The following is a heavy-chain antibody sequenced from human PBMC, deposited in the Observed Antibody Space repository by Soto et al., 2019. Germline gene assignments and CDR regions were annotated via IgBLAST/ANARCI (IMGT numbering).Heavy chain of an antibody. V-gene: IGHV3-13*01. CDR2: IGTAGDT. CDR3: ARGRVNYCSGGSCSAVDY. J-gene: IGHJ4*02. Sequence: EVQLVESGGGLVQPGGSLRLSCAASGFTFSSYDMHWVRQATGKGLEWVSAIGTAGDTYYPGSVKGRFTISRENAKNSLYLQMNSLRAGDTAVYYCARGRVNYCSGGSCSAVDYWGQGTLVTVSS. CDR1: GFTFSSYD. D-gene: IGHD2-15*01.